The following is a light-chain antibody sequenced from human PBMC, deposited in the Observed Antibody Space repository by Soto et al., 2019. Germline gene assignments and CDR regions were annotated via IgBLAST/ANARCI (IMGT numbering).Light chain of an antibody. V-gene: IGKV3-15*01. CDR1: QGVSSN. J-gene: IGKJ1*01. Sequence: EIVMTQSPATLSVSPWERAALSCMASQGVSSNLAWYQQKPGQAPRLLIYGASTRATGIPARFSGSGSGTEFTLTISSLQPEDFAVYYCQQYKKWPRTFGHGTKVHIK. CDR2: GAS. CDR3: QQYKKWPRT.